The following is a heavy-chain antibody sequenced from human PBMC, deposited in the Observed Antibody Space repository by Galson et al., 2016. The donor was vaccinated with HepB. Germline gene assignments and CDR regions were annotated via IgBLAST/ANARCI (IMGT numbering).Heavy chain of an antibody. Sequence: TLSLTCTVSGGSISSDRDYWNWIRQPAGSRLEWIGRIDTSGNTIYSPSPKSRVTISADTSNNLFSLELRSVTAADTAVYYCAREVNYVLGGGVPFERWGQGTLVTVSS. D-gene: IGHD3-16*01. CDR2: IDTSGNT. V-gene: IGHV4-61*02. CDR3: AREVNYVLGGGVPFER. CDR1: GGSISSDRDY. J-gene: IGHJ4*02.